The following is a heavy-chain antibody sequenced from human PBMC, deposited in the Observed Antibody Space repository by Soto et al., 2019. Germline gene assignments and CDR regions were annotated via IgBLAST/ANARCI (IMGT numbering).Heavy chain of an antibody. V-gene: IGHV1-18*01. CDR2: ISPYNGNT. J-gene: IGHJ6*02. CDR3: ARGIGGYFGVDYYYGMDV. D-gene: IGHD3-16*01. Sequence: QVQLVQSGAEVKKPGASVKVSCKASGYTFTSYSICWVRHAPGQGLEWMAWISPYNGNTNYAQKLQGRVTMTTDTSTSTAYMELRSLRSDDTAVYYCARGIGGYFGVDYYYGMDVWGQGTTVTVSS. CDR1: GYTFTSYS.